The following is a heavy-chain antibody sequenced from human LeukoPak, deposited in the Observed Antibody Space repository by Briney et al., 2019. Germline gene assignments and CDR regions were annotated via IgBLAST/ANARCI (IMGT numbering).Heavy chain of an antibody. D-gene: IGHD4-17*01. CDR3: ARWDDYGDPPDGFDI. Sequence: GGSLRLSCAASGFTFSSYSMNWVRQAPGKGLEWVLSISSSSSYIYYADSVKGRFTISRDNAKNSLYLQMNSLRAEDTAVYYCARWDDYGDPPDGFDIWGQGTMVTVSS. V-gene: IGHV3-21*01. CDR2: ISSSSSYI. J-gene: IGHJ3*02. CDR1: GFTFSSYS.